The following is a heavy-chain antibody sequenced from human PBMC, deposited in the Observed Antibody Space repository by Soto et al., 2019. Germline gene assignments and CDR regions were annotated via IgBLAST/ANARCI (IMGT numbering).Heavy chain of an antibody. CDR1: GFTVSNNY. D-gene: IGHD3-10*01. CDR3: ARADMVRGVAY. V-gene: IGHV3-66*01. Sequence: EVQLVESGGGLVQPGGSLRLSCAVSGFTVSNNYMSWVRQAPGKGLEWVSVIYSGGSTYYADSVKGRFTISRDNSKNTLYLQMNSLRAVDTAVYYCARADMVRGVAYWGQGTLVTVSS. J-gene: IGHJ4*02. CDR2: IYSGGST.